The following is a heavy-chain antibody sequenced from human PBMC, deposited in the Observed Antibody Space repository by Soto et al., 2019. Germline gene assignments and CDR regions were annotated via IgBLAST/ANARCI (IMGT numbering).Heavy chain of an antibody. D-gene: IGHD2-15*01. Sequence: SETLSLTCTVSGGSISSYYWSWIRQPPGKGLEWIGYIHYSGSTNYNPSLKSRVTISVDTSKNQFSLKLSSVTAADTAVYYCARGEDCSGGSCYSPGLDFDYWGQGTLVTVSS. CDR3: ARGEDCSGGSCYSPGLDFDY. CDR2: IHYSGST. V-gene: IGHV4-59*01. J-gene: IGHJ4*02. CDR1: GGSISSYY.